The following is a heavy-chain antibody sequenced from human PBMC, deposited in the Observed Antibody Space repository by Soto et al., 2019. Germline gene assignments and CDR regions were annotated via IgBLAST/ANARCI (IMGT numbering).Heavy chain of an antibody. V-gene: IGHV4-39*01. D-gene: IGHD5-12*01. Sequence: SETLSLTCTVSGGSISSSSYYWGWIRQPPGKGLEWIGSIYYSGSTYYNPSLKSRVTISVDTSKNQFSLKLSSVTAADTAVYYCARRAYDPWDNWFDPWGQGTLVTVSS. CDR1: GGSISSSSYY. CDR3: ARRAYDPWDNWFDP. CDR2: IYYSGST. J-gene: IGHJ5*02.